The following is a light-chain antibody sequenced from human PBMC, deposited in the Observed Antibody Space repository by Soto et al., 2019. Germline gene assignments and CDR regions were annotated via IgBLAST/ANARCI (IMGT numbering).Light chain of an antibody. CDR1: SSDVGSYHY. CDR2: DVS. J-gene: IGLJ1*01. CDR3: CSYAGRYILI. Sequence: QSALTQPRSVSGSPGQSVTISCTGTSSDVGSYHYVSWYQQHPGKAPKLMIHDVSQRPLGVPDRFSGSKSGNTASLTISGLHSEDEADYYCCSYAGRYILIFGTGTKLTVL. V-gene: IGLV2-11*01.